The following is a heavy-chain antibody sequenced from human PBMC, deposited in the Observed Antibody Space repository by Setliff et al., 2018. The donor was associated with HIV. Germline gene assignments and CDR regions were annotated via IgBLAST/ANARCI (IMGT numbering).Heavy chain of an antibody. CDR2: IWYDGTNK. CDR1: GFTVSSNY. CDR3: AREELSAFSYGDRYWYFSL. J-gene: IGHJ2*01. V-gene: IGHV3-33*08. D-gene: IGHD5-18*01. Sequence: LRLSCAASGFTVSSNYMHWVRQAPGEGLEWVAVIWYDGTNKYYADSVKGRFTISRDNSKNTLYLEMASLRVEDTAVYYCAREELSAFSYGDRYWYFSLWGRGTLVTVSS.